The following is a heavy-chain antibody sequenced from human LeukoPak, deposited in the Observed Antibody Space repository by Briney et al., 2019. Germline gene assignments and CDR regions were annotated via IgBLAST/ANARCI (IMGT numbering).Heavy chain of an antibody. V-gene: IGHV4-59*01. CDR2: IYYSGIT. CDR1: GGSISSYY. D-gene: IGHD6-13*01. Sequence: SETLSLTCAVSGGSISSYYWRWLRQPPGKGLECIGYIYYSGITNYNPSLKSRVTISVDTSKNQFSLKLSSVTAADTAVYYCAGGYSSSWYNYWGQGTLVTVSS. J-gene: IGHJ4*02. CDR3: AGGYSSSWYNY.